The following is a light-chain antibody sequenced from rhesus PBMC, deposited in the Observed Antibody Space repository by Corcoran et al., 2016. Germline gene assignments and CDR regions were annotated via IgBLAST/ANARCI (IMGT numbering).Light chain of an antibody. CDR1: QNIYSN. J-gene: IGKJ4*01. Sequence: DIQMTQSPSALSASVGDRVTISCRASQNIYSNLAWYQQKPGKTPKLLIYAASSWQTGIPSRFRGRGSGTDSTLTISLRQPEDSAAYYCQHYYDNPLTFGGWTKVELK. CDR2: AAS. CDR3: QHYYDNPLT. V-gene: IGKV1S12*01.